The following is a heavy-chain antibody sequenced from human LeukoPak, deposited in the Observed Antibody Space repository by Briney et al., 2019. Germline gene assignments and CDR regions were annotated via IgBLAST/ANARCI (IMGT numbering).Heavy chain of an antibody. J-gene: IGHJ6*03. V-gene: IGHV3-48*04. Sequence: GGSLRLTCAAPGFTFSSYSMNWVRQAPGKGLEWVSYISSSSSTIYYADSMKGRFTISRDNAKNSLYLQMNSLRAEDTAVYYCARTPYSSSSEACYRDVWGKGTTVTVSS. CDR2: ISSSSSTI. CDR1: GFTFSSYS. CDR3: ARTPYSSSSEACYRDV. D-gene: IGHD6-6*01.